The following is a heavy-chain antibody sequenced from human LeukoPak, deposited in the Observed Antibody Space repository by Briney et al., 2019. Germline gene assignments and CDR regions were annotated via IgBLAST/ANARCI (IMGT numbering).Heavy chain of an antibody. J-gene: IGHJ2*01. Sequence: GGSLRLSCAASGFSVSTSYMNWVRQAPGKGLEWVSILYSGSSTYYTDSVKGRFTISRDNSRNTLYLHMTNLRAEDTAVYYCARVGDHYHWYLDLWGRGSLLTVSS. CDR1: GFSVSTSY. CDR3: ARVGDHYHWYLDL. D-gene: IGHD3-10*01. V-gene: IGHV3-53*01. CDR2: LYSGSST.